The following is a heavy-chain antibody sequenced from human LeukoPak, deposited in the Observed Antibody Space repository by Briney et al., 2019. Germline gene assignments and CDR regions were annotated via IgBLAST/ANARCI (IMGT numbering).Heavy chain of an antibody. V-gene: IGHV1-69*04. CDR3: ARDFAGGRRLVEVAATRPMGY. CDR2: IIPILGIA. J-gene: IGHJ4*02. D-gene: IGHD2-15*01. CDR1: GGTFSSYA. Sequence: VASVKVSCKASGGTFSSYAISWVRQAPGQGLEWMGRIIPILGIANYAQKLQGRVTMTTDTSTSTAYMELRSLRSDDTAVYYCARDFAGGRRLVEVAATRPMGYWGQGTLVTVSS.